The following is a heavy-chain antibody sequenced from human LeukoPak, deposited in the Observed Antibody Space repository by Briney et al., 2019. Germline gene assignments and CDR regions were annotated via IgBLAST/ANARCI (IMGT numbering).Heavy chain of an antibody. CDR2: IIPIFGTA. Sequence: SVKVSCKASGGTFSSYAISWVRQAPGQGLEWMGRIIPIFGTANYAQKFQGSVTITTDESTSTAYMELSSLRSEDTAVYYCARSRSSSSGVGWFDPWGQGTLVTVSS. CDR3: ARSRSSSSGVGWFDP. D-gene: IGHD6-6*01. V-gene: IGHV1-69*05. J-gene: IGHJ5*02. CDR1: GGTFSSYA.